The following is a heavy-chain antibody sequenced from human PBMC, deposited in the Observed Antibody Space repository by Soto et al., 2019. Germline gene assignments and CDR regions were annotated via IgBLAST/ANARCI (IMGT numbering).Heavy chain of an antibody. CDR3: ARNQRYCTGGSCFYDI. J-gene: IGHJ3*02. V-gene: IGHV3-11*01. CDR1: GFTFSDYY. D-gene: IGHD2-8*02. CDR2: ISSSGSIR. Sequence: QVQLVESGGGLVKPGGSLRLSCAASGFTFSDYYMTWIRQAPGKGLEWLSYISSSGSIRYYADSVKGRLTISRDNAKSSLFLQMNSLRAEDTALYYFARNQRYCTGGSCFYDIWGQGTMVTVSS.